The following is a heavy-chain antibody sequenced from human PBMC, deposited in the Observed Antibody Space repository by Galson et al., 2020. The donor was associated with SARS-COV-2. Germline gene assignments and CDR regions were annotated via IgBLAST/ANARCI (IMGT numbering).Heavy chain of an antibody. CDR2: MNGGGSGT. CDR3: AKGGGQGSGCYIDY. D-gene: IGHD3-10*01. Sequence: GGSLRLPFTASGFTFTSYAITWFPQAPGKGLEWVSSMNGGGSGTSYAAPVKGRFTISRDNSKNTLYLQMNNLRADDSAVYYCAKGGGQGSGCYIDYWGQGALVTVSS. CDR1: GFTFTSYA. V-gene: IGHV3-23*01. J-gene: IGHJ4*02.